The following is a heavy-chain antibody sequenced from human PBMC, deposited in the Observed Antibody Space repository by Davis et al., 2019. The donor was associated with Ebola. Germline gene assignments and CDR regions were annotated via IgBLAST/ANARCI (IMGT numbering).Heavy chain of an antibody. D-gene: IGHD3-16*01. J-gene: IGHJ4*02. CDR3: VRFGLGAY. CDR1: DGSISTHY. V-gene: IGHV4-59*11. CDR2: IYSSGRT. Sequence: PSETLSLTCTFSDGSISTHYWNWIRQAPGKGLEWVGIIYSSGRTHYNPSLESRVNISADTSKNQFSLNLRSVTAADTAVYYCVRFGLGAYWGQGTLVTVSS.